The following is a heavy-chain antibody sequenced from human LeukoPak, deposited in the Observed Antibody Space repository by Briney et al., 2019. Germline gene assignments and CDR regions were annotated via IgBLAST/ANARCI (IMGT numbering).Heavy chain of an antibody. CDR1: GVSIISSNYF. CDR3: ATLTRPDTSGEVDY. V-gene: IGHV4-39*01. CDR2: IYYSGTT. J-gene: IGHJ4*02. D-gene: IGHD3-22*01. Sequence: SETLSLTCTVSGVSIISSNYFWGWIRQPPGKGLEWIGNIYYSGTTHYNPSLKSRVTISVDTSKNQFSLNLSSVTAADTAVYYCATLTRPDTSGEVDYWGQGTLVSVSS.